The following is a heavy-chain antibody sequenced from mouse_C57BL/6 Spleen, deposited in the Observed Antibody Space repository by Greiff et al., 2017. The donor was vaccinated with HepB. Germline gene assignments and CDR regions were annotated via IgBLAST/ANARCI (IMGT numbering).Heavy chain of an antibody. CDR3: ARDRGMIRYFDY. D-gene: IGHD2-4*01. V-gene: IGHV5-4*01. J-gene: IGHJ2*01. CDR2: ISDGGSYT. CDR1: GFTFSSYA. Sequence: DVMLVESGGGLVKPGGSLKLSCAASGFTFSSYAMSWVHQTPEKRLEWVATISDGGSYTYYPDNVKGRFTISRDNAKNNLYLQMSHLKSEDTAMYYCARDRGMIRYFDYWGQGTTLTVSS.